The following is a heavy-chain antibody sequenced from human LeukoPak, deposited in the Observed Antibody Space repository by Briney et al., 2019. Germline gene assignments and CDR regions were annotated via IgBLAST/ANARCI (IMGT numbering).Heavy chain of an antibody. CDR2: INPNNGGT. CDR1: GYTFTSYY. J-gene: IGHJ4*02. V-gene: IGHV1-2*02. Sequence: ASVKVSCKASGYTFTSYYMHWVRQAPGQGLEWMGWINPNNGGTMYAQKFQGRLTMTLDTSISTLYMELSSLTSDDTAVYYCARDDRATHDYWGQGTLVTVSS. CDR3: ARDDRATHDY.